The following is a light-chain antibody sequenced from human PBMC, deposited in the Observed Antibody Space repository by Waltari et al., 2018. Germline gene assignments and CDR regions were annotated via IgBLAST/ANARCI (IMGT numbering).Light chain of an antibody. J-gene: IGKJ2*01. Sequence: DIQMTQSPSSLSAAVGDRVTITCQATQDITTSLRWFQQKPGEPPQLLISDASTLQPGIPSRFTGTGSGTAFSFTITGLQPEDSAIYYCQHYHILPYTFGRGTKLQIK. CDR2: DAS. CDR3: QHYHILPYT. V-gene: IGKV1-33*01. CDR1: QDITTS.